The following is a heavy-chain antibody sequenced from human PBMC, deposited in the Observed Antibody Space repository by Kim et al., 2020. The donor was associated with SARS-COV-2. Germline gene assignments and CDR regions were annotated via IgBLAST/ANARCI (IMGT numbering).Heavy chain of an antibody. Sequence: GGSLRLSCAASGFTFSSYAMHWVRQAPGKGLEWVAVISYDGSNKYYADSVKGRFTISRDNSKNTLYLQMNSLRAEDTAVYYCARATAAGHTQGAFCGYWGQGTLVTVSS. CDR3: ARATAAGHTQGAFCGY. CDR1: GFTFSSYA. V-gene: IGHV3-30-3*01. J-gene: IGHJ4*02. CDR2: ISYDGSNK. D-gene: IGHD6-13*01.